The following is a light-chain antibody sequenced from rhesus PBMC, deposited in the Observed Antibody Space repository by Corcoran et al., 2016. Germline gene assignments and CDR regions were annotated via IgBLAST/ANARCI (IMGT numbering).Light chain of an antibody. CDR2: KAS. Sequence: DIQMTQSPSSLSASVGDTVTITCRASQGISSWLAWYQQKPGKASKLLIYKASSLQSGVPSRVSGRGSGTDVTLNISSLQSEDFATYYGQQYSSRPYSFGQGTKVEIK. CDR1: QGISSW. V-gene: IGKV1-22*01. J-gene: IGKJ2*01. CDR3: QQYSSRPYS.